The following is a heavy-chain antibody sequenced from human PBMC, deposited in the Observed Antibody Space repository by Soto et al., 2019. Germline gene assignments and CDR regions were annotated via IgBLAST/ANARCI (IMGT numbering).Heavy chain of an antibody. D-gene: IGHD3-9*01. CDR2: IYYSGST. CDR3: AASRYFDWLLSNY. J-gene: IGHJ4*02. CDR1: GGSISSSSYY. V-gene: IGHV4-39*01. Sequence: LSLTCTVSGGSISSSSYYWGWIRQPPGKGLEWIGSIYYSGSTYYNPSLKSRVTISVDTSKNQFSLKLSSVTAADTAVYYCAASRYFDWLLSNYWGQGTLVTVSS.